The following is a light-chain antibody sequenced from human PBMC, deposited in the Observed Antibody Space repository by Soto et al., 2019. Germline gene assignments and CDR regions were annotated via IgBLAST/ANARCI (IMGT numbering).Light chain of an antibody. CDR3: QQRSNI. J-gene: IGKJ3*01. Sequence: EIVLTQSPATLSLSPGERATLSCRASESTSGYLAWYQQKPGQAPRLLIYDASNRATGIPARFSCSGSGTDFTLTISSLEPEDFAVYYCQQRSNIFGPGTKVDI. CDR1: ESTSGY. V-gene: IGKV3-11*01. CDR2: DAS.